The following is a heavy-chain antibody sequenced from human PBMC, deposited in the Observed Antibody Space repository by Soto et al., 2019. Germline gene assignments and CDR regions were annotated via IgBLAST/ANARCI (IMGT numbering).Heavy chain of an antibody. CDR3: ATLPPRIVVVVLPIPT. V-gene: IGHV4-4*02. CDR1: GASISSTNW. Sequence: QVQLQESGPRLVKPSGTLSLTCAVSGASISSTNWWTWVRQPPGKGLEWIGEIYHTGSTKYNPSLKSRVTTSLDKSNNQSSLNLRSVTAADTAVYSCATLPPRIVVVVLPIPTWGQGTLVTVSS. D-gene: IGHD2-15*01. CDR2: IYHTGST. J-gene: IGHJ4*02.